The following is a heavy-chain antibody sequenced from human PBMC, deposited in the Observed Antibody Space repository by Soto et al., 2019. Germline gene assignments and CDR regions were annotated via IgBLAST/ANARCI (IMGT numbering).Heavy chain of an antibody. Sequence: LRLSCAASGFTFSSYAMSWVRQAPGKGLEWVSAISGSGGNTYYADSVKGRFTISRDNSKNTLYLQMNSLRAEDTAVYYCAKDLLAAAGTYYFDFWGQGTLVTVSS. J-gene: IGHJ4*02. CDR2: ISGSGGNT. V-gene: IGHV3-23*01. D-gene: IGHD6-13*01. CDR1: GFTFSSYA. CDR3: AKDLLAAAGTYYFDF.